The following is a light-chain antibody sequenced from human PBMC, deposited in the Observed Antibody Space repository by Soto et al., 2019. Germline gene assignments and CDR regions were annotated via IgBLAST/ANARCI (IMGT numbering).Light chain of an antibody. Sequence: QSVLTQPASVSGSPGQSITISCTGTSSDVGGYNYVSWYQQHPDKAPKLIIYDVSNRPSGVSNRFSGSKSGNTASLTISALQAEDETDYYCCSYTSHNTYVFGTGTKVTVL. J-gene: IGLJ1*01. V-gene: IGLV2-14*01. CDR3: CSYTSHNTYV. CDR2: DVS. CDR1: SSDVGGYNY.